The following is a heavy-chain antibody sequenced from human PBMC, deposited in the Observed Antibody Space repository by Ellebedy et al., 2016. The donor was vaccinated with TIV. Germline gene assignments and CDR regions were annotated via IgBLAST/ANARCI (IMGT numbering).Heavy chain of an antibody. CDR3: ARERYSRVELDY. Sequence: AASVKVSCKASGYTFTSYAMHWVRQAPGQRLEWMGWINAGNGNTKYSQKFQGRVTITRYTSASTAYMELSSLRSEDTAVYYCARERYSRVELDYWGQGTLVTVSS. V-gene: IGHV1-3*01. J-gene: IGHJ4*02. D-gene: IGHD6-13*01. CDR2: INAGNGNT. CDR1: GYTFTSYA.